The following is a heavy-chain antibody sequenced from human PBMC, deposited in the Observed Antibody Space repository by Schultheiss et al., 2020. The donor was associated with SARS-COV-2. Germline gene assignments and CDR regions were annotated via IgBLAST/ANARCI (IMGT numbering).Heavy chain of an antibody. CDR2: INHSGST. CDR3: ARRRQDTSAYSFFDS. CDR1: GYSISSGHH. J-gene: IGHJ4*02. Sequence: SETLSLTCSVSGYSISSGHHWGWIRQPPGKGLEWIGSINHSGSTYYNPSLKSRGTISVDTSKNQFSLKLGSVTAADTAVYYCARRRQDTSAYSFFDSWGQGTLVTVSS. D-gene: IGHD4-11*01. V-gene: IGHV4-38-2*01.